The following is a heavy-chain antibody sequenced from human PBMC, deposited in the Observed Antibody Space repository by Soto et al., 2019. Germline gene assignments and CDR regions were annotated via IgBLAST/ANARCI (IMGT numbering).Heavy chain of an antibody. D-gene: IGHD6-19*01. CDR3: AKLSSGWYNVFDY. V-gene: IGHV3-30*18. J-gene: IGHJ4*02. CDR1: GFTFSSYG. Sequence: QVQLVESGGGVVQPGRSLRLSCAASGFTFSSYGMHWVRQAPGKGLEWVAVISYDGSNKYYADSVKGRFTISRDNSKNTLYLQMNSLRAEDTAVYYCAKLSSGWYNVFDYWGQGTLVTVSS. CDR2: ISYDGSNK.